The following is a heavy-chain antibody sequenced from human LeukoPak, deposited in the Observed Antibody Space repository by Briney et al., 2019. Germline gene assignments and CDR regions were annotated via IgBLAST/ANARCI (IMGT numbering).Heavy chain of an antibody. CDR1: GFAFSSYW. CDR3: ARDCIVVVPGSNWFDP. V-gene: IGHV3-7*01. D-gene: IGHD2-2*01. J-gene: IGHJ5*02. CDR2: ISPDGNEK. Sequence: EGSLRLSCAASGFAFSSYWMTWVRQAPGKGLEWMANISPDGNEKYYVDSVKGRFTISRDNAKNSLYLQMNSLRAEDTAIYYCARDCIVVVPGSNWFDPWGQGTLVTVSS.